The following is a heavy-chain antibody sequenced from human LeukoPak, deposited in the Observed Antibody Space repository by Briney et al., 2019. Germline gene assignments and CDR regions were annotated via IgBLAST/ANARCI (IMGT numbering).Heavy chain of an antibody. CDR3: ARTKEMATISYFDS. Sequence: GGPLRLSCAASGFTFSSYEMNWVRQAPGKGLEWVSYIDSSGSTIHYADSVKGRFTISRDNAKNSLYLQMNSLRAEDTAVYYCARTKEMATISYFDSWGQGTLVTVSS. CDR2: IDSSGSTI. CDR1: GFTFSSYE. V-gene: IGHV3-48*03. J-gene: IGHJ4*02. D-gene: IGHD5-24*01.